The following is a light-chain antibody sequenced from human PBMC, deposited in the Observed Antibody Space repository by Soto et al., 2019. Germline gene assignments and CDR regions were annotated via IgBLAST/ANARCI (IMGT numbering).Light chain of an antibody. CDR3: SSQAASDSLMV. Sequence: QSALTQPPSASGSPGQSVTISCTGTSSDIGTFSSISWYQQYPGKAPKLMIFGVSQRPSGFPDRFSGSKSDNTASLTVSGLQDEDAAEYYCSSQAASDSLMVFGGGTQLTVL. CDR1: SSDIGTFSS. V-gene: IGLV2-8*01. CDR2: GVS. J-gene: IGLJ7*01.